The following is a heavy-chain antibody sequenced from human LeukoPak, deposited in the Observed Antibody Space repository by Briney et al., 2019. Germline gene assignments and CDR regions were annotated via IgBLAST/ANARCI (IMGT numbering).Heavy chain of an antibody. J-gene: IGHJ2*01. Sequence: SETLSLTCAVYGGSFSGYYWSWIRQPPGKGLEWIGEINHSGSTNYNPSLKSRVTISVDRSKNQFSLKLSSVTAADTAVYYCARDAGLSSNWYFDLWGRGTLVTVSS. D-gene: IGHD3-16*02. V-gene: IGHV4-34*01. CDR3: ARDAGLSSNWYFDL. CDR2: INHSGST. CDR1: GGSFSGYY.